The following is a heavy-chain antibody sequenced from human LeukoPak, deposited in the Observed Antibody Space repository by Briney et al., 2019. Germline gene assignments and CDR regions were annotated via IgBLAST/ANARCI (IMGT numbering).Heavy chain of an antibody. CDR2: INPNDGDT. J-gene: IGHJ4*02. D-gene: IGHD3-9*01. CDR1: GYTFTDYY. Sequence: ASVKVSCKASGYTFTDYYMHWVRQAPGQGFEWMGWINPNDGDTNYAQKFQGRVTMTRDTSISTAHMEVSRLRSDDTAVYYCARGEDILTGYSLDYWGQGTLVTVSS. V-gene: IGHV1-2*02. CDR3: ARGEDILTGYSLDY.